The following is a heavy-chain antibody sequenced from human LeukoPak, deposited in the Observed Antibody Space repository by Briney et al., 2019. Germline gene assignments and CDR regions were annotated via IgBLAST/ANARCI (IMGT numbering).Heavy chain of an antibody. CDR3: AKPGDGCSGGSCYYFDY. D-gene: IGHD2-15*01. Sequence: GGSLRLSCAASGFTFSTYAMSWVRQAPGKGLEWVSAISFSGGSTHYADSVKGRYTISRDNSKSTLYLQMNSLRAEDTAVYYCAKPGDGCSGGSCYYFDYWGQGTLVTVSS. CDR1: GFTFSTYA. CDR2: ISFSGGST. J-gene: IGHJ4*02. V-gene: IGHV3-23*01.